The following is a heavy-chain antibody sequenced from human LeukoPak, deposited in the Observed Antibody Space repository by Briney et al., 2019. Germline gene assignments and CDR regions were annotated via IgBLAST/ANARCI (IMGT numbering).Heavy chain of an antibody. CDR3: ARDRDYDSSGYPPRDAFDI. V-gene: IGHV4-31*03. CDR1: GGSISSGGYY. J-gene: IGHJ3*02. D-gene: IGHD3-22*01. Sequence: PSETLSLTCTVSGGSISSGGYYWSWIRQHPGKGLEWIGYIYYSGSTYYNPSLKSRVTISVDTSKNQFSLKLSSVTAADTAVYYCARDRDYDSSGYPPRDAFDIWGQGTMVTVSS. CDR2: IYYSGST.